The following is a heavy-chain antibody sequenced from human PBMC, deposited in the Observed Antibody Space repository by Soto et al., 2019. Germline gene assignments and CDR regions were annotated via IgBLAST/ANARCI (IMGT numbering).Heavy chain of an antibody. CDR2: TSYDGSTK. CDR1: GFIFSSYG. D-gene: IGHD4-17*01. CDR3: AKDMSDNGNYPILDY. V-gene: IGHV3-30*18. Sequence: QVQLVESGGGVVQPGRSLRLSCAASGFIFSSYGMHWVRQAPGKGLEWVAVTSYDGSTKYYADSVKGRFTISRDNSEHTLHLELNSLRPEDTAVYYCAKDMSDNGNYPILDYWGRGTLVTVSS. J-gene: IGHJ4*02.